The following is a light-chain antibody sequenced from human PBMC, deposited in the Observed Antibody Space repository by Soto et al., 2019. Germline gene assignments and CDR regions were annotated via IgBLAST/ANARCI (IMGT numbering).Light chain of an antibody. J-gene: IGKJ5*01. CDR1: QGISSN. CDR3: QQFNSYPIT. Sequence: DIQLTHSPSFLSASVVDRVTITCRSSQGISSNLAWYQQKPGKAPKLLIYAASTLQSGVPSRFSGSGSGTEFTLTISSLQPEDFATYYCQQFNSYPITFGQGTRLENK. V-gene: IGKV1-9*01. CDR2: AAS.